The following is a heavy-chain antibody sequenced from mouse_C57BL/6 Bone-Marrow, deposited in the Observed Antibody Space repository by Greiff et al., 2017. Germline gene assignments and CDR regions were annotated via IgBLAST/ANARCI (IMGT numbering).Heavy chain of an antibody. CDR2: ISSGGSYT. CDR3: ARQRDYGSSSPMDY. Sequence: EVQLVESGGDLVKPGGSLKLSCAASGFTFSSYGMSWVRQTPDKRLEWVATISSGGSYTYYPDSVKGRFTISRDNAKNTLYLQMSSPKSEDTAMYYCARQRDYGSSSPMDYWGQGTSVTVSS. D-gene: IGHD1-1*01. V-gene: IGHV5-6*01. CDR1: GFTFSSYG. J-gene: IGHJ4*01.